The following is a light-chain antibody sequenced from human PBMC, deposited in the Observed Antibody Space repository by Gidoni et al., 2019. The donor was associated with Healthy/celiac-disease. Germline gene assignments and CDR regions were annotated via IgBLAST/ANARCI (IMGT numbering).Light chain of an antibody. V-gene: IGLV3-19*01. Sequence: SSELTQDPAVSVALGQTVRITCQGDSLRSYYASWYQQKPGQAPVLVIYGKNNQPSGIPDRFSGSSSGNTASLTITGAQAEDEADYYCNSRDSSGNHPHVVFGGGTKLTVL. CDR3: NSRDSSGNHPHVV. CDR2: GKN. CDR1: SLRSYY. J-gene: IGLJ2*01.